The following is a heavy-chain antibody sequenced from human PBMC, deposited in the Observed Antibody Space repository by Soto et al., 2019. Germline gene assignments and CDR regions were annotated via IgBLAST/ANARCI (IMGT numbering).Heavy chain of an antibody. V-gene: IGHV1-18*01. D-gene: IGHD3-10*01. CDR2: ISAYNGNT. CDR1: GYTFTSYG. J-gene: IGHJ5*01. Sequence: GASVKVSCKASGYTFTSYGISWVRQAPGQGLEWMGWISAYNGNTNYAQKLQGRVTMTTDTSTSTAYMELRSLRSDDTAVYYCARDLGWVEATYYYGSGSYYDWFDSWGQGTLVTVSS. CDR3: ARDLGWVEATYYYGSGSYYDWFDS.